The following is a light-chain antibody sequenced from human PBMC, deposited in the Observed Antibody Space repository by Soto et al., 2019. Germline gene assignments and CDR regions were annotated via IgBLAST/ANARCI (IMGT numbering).Light chain of an antibody. CDR1: QSVSSN. CDR2: GAS. Sequence: EIVMTQSTATLSVSRGERATLSCRASQSVSSNLAWYQHKPGKAPMLLIYGASTRATGIPARFSDSRSGTESNLTISSLQSEDFAVYYCQQYNNWPPWTFGQGTKVQ. V-gene: IGKV3-15*01. CDR3: QQYNNWPPWT. J-gene: IGKJ1*01.